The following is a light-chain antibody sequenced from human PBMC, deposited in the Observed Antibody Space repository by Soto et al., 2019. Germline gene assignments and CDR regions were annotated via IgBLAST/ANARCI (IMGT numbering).Light chain of an antibody. CDR3: QQYGSSPRT. J-gene: IGKJ1*01. CDR2: GAS. V-gene: IGKV3-20*01. Sequence: EVVLTQSPGTLSLSPGERATLSCRASRSVSSSYLAWYRQKPGQAPSLLMYGASNRATGIPERFSGTGSGTDFTLTISRLEPEDFAVYYCQQYGSSPRTFGQGTKVDIK. CDR1: RSVSSSY.